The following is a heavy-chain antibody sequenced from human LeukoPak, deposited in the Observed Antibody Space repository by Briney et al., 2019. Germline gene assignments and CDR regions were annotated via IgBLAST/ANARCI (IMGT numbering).Heavy chain of an antibody. D-gene: IGHD2-2*01. CDR2: IVVGSGNT. CDR3: AAARYCSSTSCLFDY. V-gene: IGHV1-58*01. Sequence: SVKVSCKASGFTFTSSAVQWVRQARGQRLEWIGWIVVGSGNTNYAQKFQERVTITRDMSTSTAYMELSSLRSEDTTVYYCAAARYCSSTSCLFDYWGQGTLVTVYS. J-gene: IGHJ4*02. CDR1: GFTFTSSA.